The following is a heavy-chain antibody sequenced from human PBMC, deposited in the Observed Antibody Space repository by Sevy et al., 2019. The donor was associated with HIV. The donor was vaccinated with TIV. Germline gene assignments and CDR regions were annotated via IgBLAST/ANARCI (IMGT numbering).Heavy chain of an antibody. Sequence: GGSLRLSCAASGFTVSSNYMSWVRQAPGKGLEWVSVIYSDSNTYYAGSVKGRFTISRDNSKNTLYLQMKSLRAEDTAVYYCAKGLILEWSWYGMDVWGQGTTVTVSS. CDR1: GFTVSSNY. CDR3: AKGLILEWSWYGMDV. D-gene: IGHD3-3*01. J-gene: IGHJ6*02. V-gene: IGHV3-53*01. CDR2: IYSDSNT.